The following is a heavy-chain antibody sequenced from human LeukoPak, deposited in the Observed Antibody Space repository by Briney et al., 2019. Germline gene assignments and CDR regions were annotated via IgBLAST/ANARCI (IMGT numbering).Heavy chain of an antibody. CDR3: ARGSERDNWFDP. CDR2: IYYSGST. V-gene: IGHV4-39*07. J-gene: IGHJ5*02. Sequence: PSETLSLTCTVSGGSISSSSYYWGWIRQPPGKGLEWIGSIYYSGSTYYNPSLKSRVTISVDTSKNQFSLKLSSVTAADTAVYYCARGSERDNWFDPWGQGTLVTVSS. CDR1: GGSISSSSYY.